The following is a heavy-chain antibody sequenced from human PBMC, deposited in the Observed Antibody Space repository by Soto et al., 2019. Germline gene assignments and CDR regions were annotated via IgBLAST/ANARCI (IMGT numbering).Heavy chain of an antibody. CDR3: ARDWASRNHYYYGMDV. CDR1: GYTFTSYG. Sequence: ASVKVSCKASGYTFTSYGISWVRQAPGQGLEWMGWISAYNGNTNYAQKLQGRVTMTTDTSTSTAYMELRSLRSDDTAVYYCARDWASRNHYYYGMDVWGQGTTVTVS. D-gene: IGHD3-16*01. V-gene: IGHV1-18*04. CDR2: ISAYNGNT. J-gene: IGHJ6*02.